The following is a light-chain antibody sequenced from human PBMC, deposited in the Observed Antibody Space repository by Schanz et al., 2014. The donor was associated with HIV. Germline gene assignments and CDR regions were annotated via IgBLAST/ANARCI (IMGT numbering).Light chain of an antibody. V-gene: IGLV2-11*01. CDR1: SSDVGSYNL. CDR2: DVT. Sequence: QSVLTQPPSASGSPGQSVTISCTGTSSDVGSYNLVSWYQQHPGKAPKLMIYDVTKRPSGVPDRFSGSKSGNMAYLTISALQAEDEADYYCASYTTSHTFVFGTGTKLTVL. J-gene: IGLJ1*01. CDR3: ASYTTSHTFV.